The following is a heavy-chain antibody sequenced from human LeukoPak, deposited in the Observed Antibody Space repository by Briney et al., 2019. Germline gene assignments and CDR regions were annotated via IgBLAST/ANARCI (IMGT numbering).Heavy chain of an antibody. CDR3: ARAYYDFWSGSLDY. D-gene: IGHD3-3*01. CDR2: ISSSSSYI. J-gene: IGHJ4*02. CDR1: GFTFSSYS. Sequence: GGSLRLSCAASGFTFSSYSMNWVRQAPGKGLEWVSSISSSSSYIYYADSVKGRFTISRDNAKNSLYLQMNSLRAEDTAVYYCARAYYDFWSGSLDYWGQGTLVTVSS. V-gene: IGHV3-21*01.